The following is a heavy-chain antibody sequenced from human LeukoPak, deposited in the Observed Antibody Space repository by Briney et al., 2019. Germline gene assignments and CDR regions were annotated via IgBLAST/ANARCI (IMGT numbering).Heavy chain of an antibody. CDR2: INHSGST. CDR3: ARAGAVVVAAKHYYYGMDV. D-gene: IGHD2-15*01. V-gene: IGHV4-34*01. J-gene: IGHJ6*04. Sequence: PSETLSLTCAVYGGSFSGYYWSWIRQPPGKGLEWIGEINHSGSTNYNPSLKSRVTLSVDTSKNQFSLKLSSVTAADTAVYYCARAGAVVVAAKHYYYGMDVWGKGTTVTVSS. CDR1: GGSFSGYY.